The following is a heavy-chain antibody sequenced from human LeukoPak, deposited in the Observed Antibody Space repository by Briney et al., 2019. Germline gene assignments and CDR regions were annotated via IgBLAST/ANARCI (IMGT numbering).Heavy chain of an antibody. CDR1: GFTFSSYA. CDR2: ISGSGGST. Sequence: GGSLRLSCAASGFTFSSYAMSWVRQAPGKGLEWVSAISGSGGSTYYADSVKGRFTISRDNSKNTLYLQMNSLRAEDTAVYYCAKDRTTMIVVVTDFDYWGQGTLVTVSS. J-gene: IGHJ4*02. V-gene: IGHV3-23*01. CDR3: AKDRTTMIVVVTDFDY. D-gene: IGHD3-22*01.